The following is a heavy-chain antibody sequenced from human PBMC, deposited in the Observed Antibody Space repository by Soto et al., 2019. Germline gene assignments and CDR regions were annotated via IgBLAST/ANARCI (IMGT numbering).Heavy chain of an antibody. J-gene: IGHJ6*02. Sequence: SVKVSCKASGGTFSSYAISWVRQAPGQGLEWMGGIIPIFGTANYAQKFQGRVTITADESTSTAYMELSSLRSEDTAVYYCARVAGVTTQYYYYYGMDVWGQGTTVTVSS. CDR2: IIPIFGTA. V-gene: IGHV1-69*13. CDR3: ARVAGVTTQYYYYYGMDV. D-gene: IGHD1-1*01. CDR1: GGTFSSYA.